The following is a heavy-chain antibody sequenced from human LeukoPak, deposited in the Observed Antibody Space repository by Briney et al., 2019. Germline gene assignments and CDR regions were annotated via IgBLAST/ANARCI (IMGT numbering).Heavy chain of an antibody. J-gene: IGHJ6*02. CDR2: FDPEVGET. V-gene: IGHV1-24*01. Sequence: ASVKVSCKVSGYTLTELSMHWVRQAPGKGLEWMGGFDPEVGETIYAQKFQGRVTMTEDTSTDTAYMELSSLRSEDTAVYYCASIHRPDVLRFLEWPSARDYYYGMDVWGQGTTVTVSS. CDR3: ASIHRPDVLRFLEWPSARDYYYGMDV. D-gene: IGHD3-3*01. CDR1: GYTLTELS.